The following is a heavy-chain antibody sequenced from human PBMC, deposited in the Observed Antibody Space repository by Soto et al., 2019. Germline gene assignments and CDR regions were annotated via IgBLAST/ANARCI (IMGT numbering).Heavy chain of an antibody. J-gene: IGHJ6*02. CDR1: GFTFSSYA. V-gene: IGHV3-30-3*01. CDR3: ARDRPPQLRYFDWLSPHYYGMDV. Sequence: GGSLRLSCAASGFTFSSYAMHWVRQAPGKGLEWVAVISYDGSNKYYADSVKGRFTISRDNSKNTLYLQMNSLRAEDTAVYYCARDRPPQLRYFDWLSPHYYGMDVWGQGTTVTVSS. D-gene: IGHD3-9*01. CDR2: ISYDGSNK.